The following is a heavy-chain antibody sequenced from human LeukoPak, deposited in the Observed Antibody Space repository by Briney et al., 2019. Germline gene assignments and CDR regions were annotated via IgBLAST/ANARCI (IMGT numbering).Heavy chain of an antibody. Sequence: PSETLSLTCAVSGYSISSGYYWGWIRQPPGKGLEWIGSIYHSGSTYYNPSLKSRVTISVDTSKNQFSLKLSSVTAADTAVYYCARGVFGSYALDYWGQGTLVTVSS. CDR3: ARGVFGSYALDY. V-gene: IGHV4-38-2*01. CDR1: GYSISSGYY. J-gene: IGHJ4*02. CDR2: IYHSGST. D-gene: IGHD1-26*01.